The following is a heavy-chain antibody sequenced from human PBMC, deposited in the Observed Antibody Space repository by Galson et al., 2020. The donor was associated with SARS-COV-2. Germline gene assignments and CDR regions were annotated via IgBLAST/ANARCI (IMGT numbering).Heavy chain of an antibody. CDR2: FDPEDGET. J-gene: IGHJ4*02. Sequence: ASVKVSCKVSGYTLTELSMHWVRQAPGKGLEWMGGFDPEDGETNYAQKFQGRVTMTEDTSTDTAYMELSSLRSEDTAVYYCATVPPGPHYDFWSGYYYWGQGTLVTVSS. V-gene: IGHV1-24*01. CDR1: GYTLTELS. CDR3: ATVPPGPHYDFWSGYYY. D-gene: IGHD3-3*01.